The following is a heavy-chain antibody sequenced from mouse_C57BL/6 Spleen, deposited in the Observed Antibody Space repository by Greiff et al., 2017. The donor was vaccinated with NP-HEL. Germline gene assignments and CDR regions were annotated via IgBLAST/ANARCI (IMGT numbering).Heavy chain of an antibody. D-gene: IGHD1-1*01. J-gene: IGHJ2*01. V-gene: IGHV1-15*01. CDR1: GYTFTDYE. CDR2: IDPETGGT. Sequence: VQLQESGAELVRPGASVTLSCKASGYTFTDYEMHWVKQTPVHGLEWIGAIDPETGGTAYNQKLKGKAILPADKSSSTAYMELRSLTSEDSAVYYCTRAPFTTGRVYFDYWGQGTTLTVSS. CDR3: TRAPFTTGRVYFDY.